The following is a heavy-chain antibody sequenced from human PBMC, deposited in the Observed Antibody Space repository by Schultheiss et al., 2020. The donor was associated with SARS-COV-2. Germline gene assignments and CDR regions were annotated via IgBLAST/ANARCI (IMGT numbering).Heavy chain of an antibody. CDR2: ISSSGSTI. J-gene: IGHJ4*02. V-gene: IGHV3-48*03. D-gene: IGHD6-19*01. CDR1: GFTFSSYE. Sequence: GESLKISCAASGFTFSSYEMNWVRQAPGKGLEWVSYISSSGSTIYYADSVKGRFTISRDNSKNTMYLQMNSLRAEDTAVYYCVSLVAVAATDYWGQGTLVTVSS. CDR3: VSLVAVAATDY.